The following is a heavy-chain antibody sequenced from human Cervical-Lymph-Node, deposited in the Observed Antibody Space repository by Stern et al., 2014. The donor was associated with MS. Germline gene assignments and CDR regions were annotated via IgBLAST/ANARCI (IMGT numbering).Heavy chain of an antibody. CDR1: GFTFSSYG. J-gene: IGHJ5*02. CDR3: AKEARITMIVVVTDNWFDP. D-gene: IGHD3-22*01. V-gene: IGHV3-30*18. CDR2: ISYDGINK. Sequence: QVQLVESGGGVVQPGRSLRLSCAASGFTFSSYGMHWVRQAPGKGLEWVAVISYDGINKYYADSVKGRFTISRDNSKNTLYLQMNSLRAEDTAVYYCAKEARITMIVVVTDNWFDPWGQGTLVTVSS.